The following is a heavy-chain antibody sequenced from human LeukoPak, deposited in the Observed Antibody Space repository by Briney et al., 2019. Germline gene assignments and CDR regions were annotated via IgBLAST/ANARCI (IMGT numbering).Heavy chain of an antibody. CDR3: ARDLRITMVRGVVLDY. CDR1: GYTFTGYY. J-gene: IGHJ4*02. Sequence: ASVKVSCKASGYTFTGYYIHWVRQAPGQGLEWLAWINPNSGGTGYAQKFQGRVTMTRDTSISTAYMDLSRLRSEDTAVYYCARDLRITMVRGVVLDYWGQGTLVTVSS. CDR2: INPNSGGT. D-gene: IGHD3-10*01. V-gene: IGHV1-2*02.